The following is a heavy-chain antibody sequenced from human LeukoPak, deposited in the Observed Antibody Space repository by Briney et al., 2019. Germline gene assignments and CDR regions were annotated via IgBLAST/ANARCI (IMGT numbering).Heavy chain of an antibody. CDR1: GYAFTSYY. V-gene: IGHV1-46*01. CDR2: INPSGGST. CDR3: ARDEQSGYFDY. J-gene: IGHJ4*02. D-gene: IGHD3-3*01. Sequence: ASVKVSCKASGYAFTSYYMHWVRQAPGQGLEWMGIINPSGGSTSYAQKFQGRVTMTRDTSTSTVYMELSSLRSEDTAVYYCARDEQSGYFDYWGQGTLVTVSS.